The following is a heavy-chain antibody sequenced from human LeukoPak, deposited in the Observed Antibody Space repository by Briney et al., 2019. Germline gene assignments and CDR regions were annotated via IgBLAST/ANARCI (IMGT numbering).Heavy chain of an antibody. CDR1: GDSIDPYS. CDR3: ARGWMGNWFDP. Sequence: PSETLSLTCTISGDSIDPYSWSWIRQPPGKGLEWIGEINHSGSTNYNPSLKSRVTISVDTSKNQFSLKLSSVTAADTAVYYCARGWMGNWFDPWGQGTLVTVSS. J-gene: IGHJ5*02. V-gene: IGHV4-34*01. D-gene: IGHD2-2*03. CDR2: INHSGST.